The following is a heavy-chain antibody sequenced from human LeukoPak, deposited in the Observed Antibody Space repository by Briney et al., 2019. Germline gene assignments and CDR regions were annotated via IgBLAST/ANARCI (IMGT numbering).Heavy chain of an antibody. D-gene: IGHD3-3*01. V-gene: IGHV1-2*02. CDR1: GYTFTGYY. Sequence: GASVKVSCKASGYTFTGYYMHWVRQAPGQGLEWMGWINPNSGGTNYAQKFQGRVTMTRGTSISTAYMELSRLRSDDTAVYYCARGMSVVYDFWSGSSLYFDYWGQGTLVTVSS. CDR3: ARGMSVVYDFWSGSSLYFDY. J-gene: IGHJ4*02. CDR2: INPNSGGT.